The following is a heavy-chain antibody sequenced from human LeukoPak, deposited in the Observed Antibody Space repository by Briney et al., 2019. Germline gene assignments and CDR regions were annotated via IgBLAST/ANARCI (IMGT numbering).Heavy chain of an antibody. J-gene: IGHJ4*01. Sequence: GFSFTXXXMNXVRXAPGKXLEXXASIRQDVGENYYVDSVKGRFTISRDNDKNSLFLHMSSLRAEDTAVYFCARDGTAPGLYFDLWGPGTLVAVSS. CDR1: GFSFTXXX. CDR3: ARDGTAPGLYFDL. V-gene: IGHV3-7*01. D-gene: IGHD6-13*01. CDR2: IRQDVGEN.